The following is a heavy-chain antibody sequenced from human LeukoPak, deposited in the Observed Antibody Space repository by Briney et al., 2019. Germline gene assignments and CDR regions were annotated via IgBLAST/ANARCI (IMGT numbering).Heavy chain of an antibody. CDR2: ISYDGSNK. CDR1: GFTFSSYA. Sequence: GGSLRLSCSASGFTFSSYAMHWVRQAPDKGLEWVAVISYDGSNKYYADSVKGRFTISRDNSKNTLYLQMNSLRAEDTAVYYCARDAGSYAQGLIDYWGQGTLVSVSS. CDR3: ARDAGSYAQGLIDY. V-gene: IGHV3-30*04. J-gene: IGHJ4*02. D-gene: IGHD5-18*01.